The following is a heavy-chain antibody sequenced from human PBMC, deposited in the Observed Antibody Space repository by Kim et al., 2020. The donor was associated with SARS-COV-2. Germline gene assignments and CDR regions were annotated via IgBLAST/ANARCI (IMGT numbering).Heavy chain of an antibody. D-gene: IGHD6-19*01. V-gene: IGHV1-69*04. J-gene: IGHJ4*02. CDR1: GGTFSSYA. CDR3: ARGAIAVAGTSYDY. Sequence: SVKVSCKASGGTFSSYAISWVRQAPGQGLEWMGRIIPIFGIANYAQKFQGRVTITADKSTSTAYMELSSLRSEDTAVYYCARGAIAVAGTSYDYWGQGTLVTVSS. CDR2: IIPIFGIA.